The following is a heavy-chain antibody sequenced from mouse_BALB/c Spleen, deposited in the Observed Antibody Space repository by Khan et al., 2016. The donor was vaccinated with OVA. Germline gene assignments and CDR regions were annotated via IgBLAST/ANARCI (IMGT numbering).Heavy chain of an antibody. CDR1: GYSITSDYA. V-gene: IGHV3-2*02. J-gene: IGHJ4*01. Sequence: VQLKESGPGLVKPSQSLSLTCTVTGYSITSDYAWNWIRQFPGNKLEWMGYISYSGSTSYNPSLKSRISITRDTSKNQFFLQLNSVTTEDTATYYCARSEYGNSMDYWGQGTSVTVSS. CDR3: ARSEYGNSMDY. CDR2: ISYSGST. D-gene: IGHD2-10*02.